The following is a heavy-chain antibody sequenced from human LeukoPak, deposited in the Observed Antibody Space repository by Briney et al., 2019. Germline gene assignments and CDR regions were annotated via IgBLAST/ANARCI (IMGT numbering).Heavy chain of an antibody. J-gene: IGHJ4*02. D-gene: IGHD4-23*01. Sequence: SETLSLTCTVSGGSISSGGYYWSWIRQHPGKGLEWIRYIYYSGSTYYNPSLKSRVTISVDTSKNQFSLKLSSVTAADTAVYYCARDIILEAAYGGDLGYWGQGTLVTVSS. CDR3: ARDIILEAAYGGDLGY. V-gene: IGHV4-31*03. CDR2: IYYSGST. CDR1: GGSISSGGYY.